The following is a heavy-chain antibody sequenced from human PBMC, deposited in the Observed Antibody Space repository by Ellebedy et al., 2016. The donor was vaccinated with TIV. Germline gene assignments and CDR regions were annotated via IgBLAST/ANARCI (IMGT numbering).Heavy chain of an antibody. Sequence: AASVKVSCKASGYTFSSYDISWVRQAPGQGLEWMGWISAYNGNTKYTQKLQDRATMTTETSTSTAYMELRSLRSDDTAVYYCARGQRYRGGGEWLPSTTYYFDYWGQGTLVTVSS. CDR3: ARGQRYRGGGEWLPSTTYYFDY. CDR2: ISAYNGNT. J-gene: IGHJ4*02. D-gene: IGHD3-3*01. V-gene: IGHV1-18*04. CDR1: GYTFSSYD.